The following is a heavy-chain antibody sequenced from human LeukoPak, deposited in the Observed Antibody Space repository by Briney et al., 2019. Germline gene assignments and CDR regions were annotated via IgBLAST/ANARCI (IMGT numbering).Heavy chain of an antibody. CDR1: GFTFSSYS. D-gene: IGHD1-26*01. CDR2: ISSSSSYI. V-gene: IGHV3-21*01. CDR3: ARESSGSYSSVY. Sequence: GGSLRLSCAASGFTFSSYSMNWVRQAPGKGLEWVSSISSSSSYIYYADSVKGRFTISRDNAKNSLYLQMNSLRAEDTAVYYCARESSGSYSSVYWGQGTLVTVSS. J-gene: IGHJ4*02.